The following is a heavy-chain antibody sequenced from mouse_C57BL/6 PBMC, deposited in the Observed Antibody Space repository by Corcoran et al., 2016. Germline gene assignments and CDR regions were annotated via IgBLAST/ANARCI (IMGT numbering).Heavy chain of an antibody. J-gene: IGHJ4*01. CDR2: INPNNGGT. CDR1: GYTFTDYY. D-gene: IGHD3-1*01. V-gene: IGHV1-26*01. Sequence: EVQLQQSGPELVKPGASVKISCKASGYTFTDYYMNWVKQSHGKSLEWIGDINPNNGGTSYNQKFKGKATLTVDKSSSTAYMELRSLTSEDSAVYYCARSGYAMDDWGQGTSVTVSS. CDR3: ARSGYAMDD.